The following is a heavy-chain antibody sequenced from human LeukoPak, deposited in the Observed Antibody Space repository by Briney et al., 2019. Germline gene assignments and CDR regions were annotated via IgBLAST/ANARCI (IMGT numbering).Heavy chain of an antibody. Sequence: ASVKVSCKASGYTFTSYYMHWVRQAPGQGLEWMGIINPSGGSTSYTQKFQGRVIMTRDTSTSTVYMELSSLRSEDTAVYYCASEDCSGGSCYLFDYWGQGTLVTVSS. J-gene: IGHJ4*02. V-gene: IGHV1-46*01. D-gene: IGHD2-15*01. CDR2: INPSGGST. CDR3: ASEDCSGGSCYLFDY. CDR1: GYTFTSYY.